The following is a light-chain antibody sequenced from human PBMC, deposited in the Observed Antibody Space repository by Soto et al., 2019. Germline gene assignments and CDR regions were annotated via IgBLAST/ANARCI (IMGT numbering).Light chain of an antibody. CDR1: QSVSSY. CDR2: DAS. J-gene: IGKJ2*01. V-gene: IGKV3-11*01. Sequence: EIVLTQSPATLSLSPGERATISCRASQSVSSYLAWYQQKPGQAPRLLIYDASNRATGIPARFSGSGSGTDFTLTISSLEPEDFAIYYCQQRSNRPYTFGQGTKLEIK. CDR3: QQRSNRPYT.